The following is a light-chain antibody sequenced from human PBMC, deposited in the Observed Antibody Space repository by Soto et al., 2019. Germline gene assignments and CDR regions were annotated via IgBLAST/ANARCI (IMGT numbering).Light chain of an antibody. Sequence: EIVSTQSPGTLSLSPVETATLSCRASQTVNSEYLAWFQQRPGQAPRLLIFATSRRATDIPDRFSGSVSGTDVTLAIRRLEPEDCSVYDCHQFGYSTRTFGQGTKVDIK. CDR3: HQFGYSTRT. CDR1: QTVNSEY. J-gene: IGKJ1*01. V-gene: IGKV3-20*01. CDR2: ATS.